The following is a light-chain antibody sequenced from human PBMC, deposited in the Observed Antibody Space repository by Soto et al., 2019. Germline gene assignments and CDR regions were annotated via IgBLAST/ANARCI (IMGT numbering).Light chain of an antibody. CDR3: QQANSFPIT. Sequence: DAQMTQSPSSLSASVGDRVTITCRASQSISSYLNWYQQKPGKAPKLLIYAASSLQSGVPSRFSGSGSGTDFTLTISSLQPEDFATYYCQQANSFPITFGQARRLEIK. CDR2: AAS. V-gene: IGKV1-39*01. CDR1: QSISSY. J-gene: IGKJ5*01.